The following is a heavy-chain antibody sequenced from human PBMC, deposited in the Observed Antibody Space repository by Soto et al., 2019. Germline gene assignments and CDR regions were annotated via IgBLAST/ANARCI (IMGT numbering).Heavy chain of an antibody. CDR2: ITSSGSTM. J-gene: IGHJ6*03. V-gene: IGHV3-11*01. CDR3: ARGRGYYYYMDV. CDR1: GFTFSDYY. Sequence: SGGSLRLSCAASGFTFSDYYMTWIRQAPGKGLEWVSYITSSGSTMYYADSMQGRFTISRDNAKNSLSLQMNSLRAEDTAVYYCARGRGYYYYMDVWGKGNTVPVSS.